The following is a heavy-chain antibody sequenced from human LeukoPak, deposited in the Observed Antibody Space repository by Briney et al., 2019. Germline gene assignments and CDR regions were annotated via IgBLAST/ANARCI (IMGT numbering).Heavy chain of an antibody. CDR2: IYSGGST. CDR1: GFTVATYY. CDR3: AGSITTPGAFDY. Sequence: GGSLRLSCAASGFTVATYYMIWVRQAPGTGLEWISVIYSGGSTSYADSVRGRFTISRDNSKNMLYLQMNSLRVEDTAVYYCAGSITTPGAFDYWGQGTLVTVSS. D-gene: IGHD1-14*01. V-gene: IGHV3-66*01. J-gene: IGHJ4*02.